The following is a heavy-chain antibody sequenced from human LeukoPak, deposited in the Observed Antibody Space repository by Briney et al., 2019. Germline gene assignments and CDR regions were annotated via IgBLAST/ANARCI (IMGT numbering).Heavy chain of an antibody. CDR3: ARADYGDYYYYYMDV. D-gene: IGHD4-17*01. CDR2: INPSGGST. CDR1: GYTFTSYY. Sequence: GASVKVSCKASGYTFTSYYMHWVRQAPGQGLEWMGIINPSGGSTSYAQKFQGRVTMTRDMSTSTVYMELSSLRSEDTAVYYCARADYGDYYYYYMDVWGKGTTVTVSS. J-gene: IGHJ6*03. V-gene: IGHV1-46*01.